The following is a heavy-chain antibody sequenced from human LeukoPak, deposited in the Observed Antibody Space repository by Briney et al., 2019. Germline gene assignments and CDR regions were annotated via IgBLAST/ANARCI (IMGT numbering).Heavy chain of an antibody. V-gene: IGHV3-23*01. Sequence: GGSLRLSCAASGFTFSTYAVNWVRQAPGKGLEWVSTISGSGDSTYYADSVKGRFTISRDNSKDTLYLQMSSVRAEDTAVYYCAKGTRGVSGSYYIRVGYYFDYWGQGTLVTVSS. D-gene: IGHD1-26*01. J-gene: IGHJ4*02. CDR1: GFTFSTYA. CDR3: AKGTRGVSGSYYIRVGYYFDY. CDR2: ISGSGDST.